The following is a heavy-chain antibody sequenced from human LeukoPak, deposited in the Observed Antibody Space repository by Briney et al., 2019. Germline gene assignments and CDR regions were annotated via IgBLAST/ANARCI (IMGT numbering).Heavy chain of an antibody. CDR1: GGSISSYY. CDR2: IYTSGST. J-gene: IGHJ4*02. V-gene: IGHV4-4*07. D-gene: IGHD6-13*01. CDR3: ARDRISYSSSWYGV. Sequence: SETLSLTCPVSGGSISSYYWSWIRQPAGKGLEWIGRIYTSGSTNYNPSLKSRVTMSVDTSKNQFSLKLSSVTAADTAVYYCARDRISYSSSWYGVWGQGTLVTVSS.